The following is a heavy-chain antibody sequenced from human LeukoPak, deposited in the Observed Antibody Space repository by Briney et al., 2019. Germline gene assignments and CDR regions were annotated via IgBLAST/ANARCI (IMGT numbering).Heavy chain of an antibody. CDR3: ARVPRGNRYNWNYFDY. Sequence: SETLFLNCTVSGGSISSYYWSWILQPPGQGLAWIGYIYYCGSTNYYLSLKSRVTISVDTSKNQFSLKLSSVTAADAAVYYCARVPRGNRYNWNYFDYWGQGTLVSVSS. CDR1: GGSISSYY. D-gene: IGHD1-20*01. J-gene: IGHJ4*02. CDR2: IYYCGST. V-gene: IGHV4-59*08.